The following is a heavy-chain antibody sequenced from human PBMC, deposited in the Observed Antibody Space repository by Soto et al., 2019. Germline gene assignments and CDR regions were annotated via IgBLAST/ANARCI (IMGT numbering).Heavy chain of an antibody. Sequence: PGGSLRLSCAASGFTFSTYAMNWVRQAPGKGLEWVSGISGSGDSTYYADSVKGRFTISRDNAKNSLYLQMNSLRDEDTAVYYCAREGGSYNWFDPWGQGTLVTVSS. V-gene: IGHV3-23*01. CDR3: AREGGSYNWFDP. CDR1: GFTFSTYA. J-gene: IGHJ5*02. D-gene: IGHD3-10*01. CDR2: ISGSGDST.